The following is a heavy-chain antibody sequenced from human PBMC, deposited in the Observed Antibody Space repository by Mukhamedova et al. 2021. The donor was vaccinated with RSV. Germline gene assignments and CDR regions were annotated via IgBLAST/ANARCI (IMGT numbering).Heavy chain of an antibody. D-gene: IGHD3-3*01. Sequence: WVRQAPGQGLEWMGWMNPNTGNTGYAQKFQDRVTMTRDTSLSTAYMELHNLLPEDTAVYYCARVSVSRVEPFFQHWGQGTPAIVS. CDR2: MNPNTGNT. CDR3: ARVSVSRVEPFFQH. V-gene: IGHV1-8*01. J-gene: IGHJ1*01.